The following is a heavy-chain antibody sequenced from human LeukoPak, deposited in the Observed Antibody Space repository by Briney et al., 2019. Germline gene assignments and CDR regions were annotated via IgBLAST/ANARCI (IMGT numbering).Heavy chain of an antibody. CDR3: ARKGAAGGTGNWFDP. J-gene: IGHJ5*02. CDR2: ISYDGNNK. CDR1: GFTFSRYG. V-gene: IGHV3-30*03. Sequence: GGSLRLSCAASGFTFSRYGIHWVRQAPGKGLEWVAVISYDGNNKYYAASVKGRFTISRDNSENTLYLQMNSLRAEDTGVYYCARKGAAGGTGNWFDPWGQGTLVTVSS. D-gene: IGHD6-13*01.